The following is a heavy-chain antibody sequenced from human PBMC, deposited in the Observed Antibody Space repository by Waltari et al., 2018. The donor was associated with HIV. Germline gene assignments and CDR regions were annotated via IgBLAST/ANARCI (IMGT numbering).Heavy chain of an antibody. Sequence: QVQLVQSGAEVKKPGASVKVSCKASGYIFTGYHKPWVRQAPGQGLEWMGWINPNSGGTNYAQKFQGRVTMTRDTSISTAYMELSRLRSDDTAVYYCAREWRYYYGSGSYSGVDYWGQGTLAIVSS. CDR1: GYIFTGYH. CDR3: AREWRYYYGSGSYSGVDY. D-gene: IGHD3-10*01. CDR2: INPNSGGT. J-gene: IGHJ4*02. V-gene: IGHV1-2*02.